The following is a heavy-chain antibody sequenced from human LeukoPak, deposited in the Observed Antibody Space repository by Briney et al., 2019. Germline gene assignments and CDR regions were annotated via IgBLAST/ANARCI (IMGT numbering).Heavy chain of an antibody. CDR1: GYTFTSYY. J-gene: IGHJ4*02. V-gene: IGHV1-46*01. Sequence: ASVKVSCKASGYTFTSYYMHWVRQAPGQGLEWMGIINPSGGSTSYAQKFQSRVTMTRDMSTSTDYMELSSLRSEDTAVYYCARDSGERGSGSYLIAYWGQGTLVTVSS. D-gene: IGHD3-10*01. CDR2: INPSGGST. CDR3: ARDSGERGSGSYLIAY.